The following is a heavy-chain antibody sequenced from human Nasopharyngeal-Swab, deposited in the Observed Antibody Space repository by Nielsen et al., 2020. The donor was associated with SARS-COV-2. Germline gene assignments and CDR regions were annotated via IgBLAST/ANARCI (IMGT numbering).Heavy chain of an antibody. Sequence: SETLSLTCTVSGGSISSYYWSWIRQPPGKGLEWIGYIYYSGSTNYNPSLKSRVSISADTSENQFSLKLSSVTAADTAVYYCARDGTPRDYFDYWGQGTLVTVSS. CDR1: GGSISSYY. V-gene: IGHV4-59*01. D-gene: IGHD1-26*01. J-gene: IGHJ4*02. CDR2: IYYSGST. CDR3: ARDGTPRDYFDY.